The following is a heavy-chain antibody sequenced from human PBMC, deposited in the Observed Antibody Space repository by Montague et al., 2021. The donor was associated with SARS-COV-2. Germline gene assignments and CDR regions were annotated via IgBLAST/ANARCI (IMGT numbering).Heavy chain of an antibody. J-gene: IGHJ4*02. CDR3: ARGAYSSSWYPVKYYFDY. V-gene: IGHV4-34*01. CDR1: GGSFSGNY. CDR2: INHSGST. D-gene: IGHD6-13*01. Sequence: SETLSLTCAVYGGSFSGNYWSWIRQPPGKGLEWIGEINHSGSTNYNPSLKSRVTISVDTSKNQFSPKLSSVTAADTAVYYCARGAYSSSWYPVKYYFDYWGQGTLVTVSS.